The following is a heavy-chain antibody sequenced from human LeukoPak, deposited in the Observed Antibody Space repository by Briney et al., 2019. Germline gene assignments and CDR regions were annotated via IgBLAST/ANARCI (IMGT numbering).Heavy chain of an antibody. CDR3: AKDSYHPV. CDR2: ISYDGSNK. CDR1: GFTFSSYA. Sequence: GRSLRLSCAASGFTFSSYAMHWVRQAPGKGLEWVAVISYDGSNKYYADSVKGRFTISRDNSKNTLYLQMNSLRAEDTAVYYCAKDSYHPVWGQGTLVTVSS. D-gene: IGHD1-26*01. J-gene: IGHJ4*02. V-gene: IGHV3-30*04.